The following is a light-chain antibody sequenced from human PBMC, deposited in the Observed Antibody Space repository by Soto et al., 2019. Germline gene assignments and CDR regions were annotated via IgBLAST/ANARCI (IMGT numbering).Light chain of an antibody. V-gene: IGKV3-20*01. J-gene: IGKJ1*01. CDR1: QSVSSSY. CDR2: DAS. Sequence: EIVLTQSPGTLSLSPGERATLSCRASQSVSSSYLAWYQQKPGQAPRLLIYDASSRATGIPDRFSGSGSGTDFTLTIIRLEPEDFAVYYCQHYGISLWTFGQGTKVEIK. CDR3: QHYGISLWT.